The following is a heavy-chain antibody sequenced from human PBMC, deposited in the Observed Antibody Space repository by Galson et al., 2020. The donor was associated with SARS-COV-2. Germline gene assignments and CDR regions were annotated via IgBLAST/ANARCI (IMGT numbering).Heavy chain of an antibody. V-gene: IGHV2-70*11. CDR2: IDWDDDK. D-gene: IGHD4-17*01. CDR3: ARMLTTVTAYDY. Sequence: SGPTLVKPTQTLTLTCTFSGFSLSTSGMCVIWIRQPPGKALEWLARIDWDDDKYYSTSLKTRLTISKDASKNQVVLTMTNMDPVDTATYYCARMLTTVTAYDYWGQGTLVTVSS. J-gene: IGHJ4*02. CDR1: GFSLSTSGMC.